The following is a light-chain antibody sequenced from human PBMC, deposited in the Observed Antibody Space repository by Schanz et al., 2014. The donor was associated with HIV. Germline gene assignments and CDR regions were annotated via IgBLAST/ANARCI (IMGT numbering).Light chain of an antibody. Sequence: QSALTQPASVSGSPGQSITIPCTGTTSDVGGYNYVSWYQQHPGRAPKLMIYDVTNRPSGVSIRFSGSKSANTASLTISGLQAEDEADYYCSSYTSSGTWVFGGGTKLTVL. CDR2: DVT. CDR1: TSDVGGYNY. V-gene: IGLV2-14*01. J-gene: IGLJ3*02. CDR3: SSYTSSGTWV.